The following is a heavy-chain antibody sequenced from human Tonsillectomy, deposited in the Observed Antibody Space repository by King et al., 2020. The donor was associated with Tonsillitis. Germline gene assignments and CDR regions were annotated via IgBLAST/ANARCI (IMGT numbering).Heavy chain of an antibody. Sequence: FTLKESGPVLVKPTETLTLTCTVSGFSLSNARMGVSWIRQPPGKALEWLAHIFSNDEKSYSTSLKSRLTISKDTSKSQVVLTMTNMDPVNTATYYCARLNYDILTGTNWYFDLWGRGTLVTVSS. CDR2: IFSNDEK. CDR1: GFSLSNARMG. CDR3: ARLNYDILTGTNWYFDL. J-gene: IGHJ2*01. V-gene: IGHV2-26*01. D-gene: IGHD3-9*01.